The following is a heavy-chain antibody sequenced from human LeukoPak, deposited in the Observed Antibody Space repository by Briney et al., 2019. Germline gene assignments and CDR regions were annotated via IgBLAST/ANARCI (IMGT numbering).Heavy chain of an antibody. CDR2: IRWNSGSI. J-gene: IGHJ4*02. Sequence: PGRSLRLSCAASGFTFDDYAMHWVRQAPGKGLEWVAGIRWNSGSIGYADSVKGRFTISRDNAKNSLYLQMNSLRAEDTALYYCAKDPVRYCSSTSCYPYYFDYWGQGTLVTVSS. CDR3: AKDPVRYCSSTSCYPYYFDY. V-gene: IGHV3-9*01. CDR1: GFTFDDYA. D-gene: IGHD2-2*01.